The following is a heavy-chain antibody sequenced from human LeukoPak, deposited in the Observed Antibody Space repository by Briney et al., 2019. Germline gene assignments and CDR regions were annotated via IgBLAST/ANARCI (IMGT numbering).Heavy chain of an antibody. CDR1: GGSISSYY. D-gene: IGHD3-16*01. V-gene: IGHV4-59*01. J-gene: IGHJ3*02. CDR3: ASSLWGSSAYAFDI. Sequence: PSETLSLTCTVSGGSISSYYWSWIRQPPGKGLEWIGYIYYSGSTNYNPSLKSRVTISVDTSKNQFSLKLSSVTAADTAVYYCASSLWGSSAYAFDIWGQGTMVTVSS. CDR2: IYYSGST.